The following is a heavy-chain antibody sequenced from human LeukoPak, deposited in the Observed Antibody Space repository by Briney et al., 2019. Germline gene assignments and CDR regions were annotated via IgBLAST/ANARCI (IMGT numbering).Heavy chain of an antibody. Sequence: ATVKVSCKASGGTFSSYTISWVRQAPGQGLEWMGRIIPIRGIANYAQKLQGRVTITADKSTSTAYMELSSLRSEDTAVYYCARDFGRVLYCSGGSCYPRHYGMDVWGQGTTVTVYS. J-gene: IGHJ6*02. CDR2: IIPIRGIA. D-gene: IGHD2-15*01. CDR3: ARDFGRVLYCSGGSCYPRHYGMDV. V-gene: IGHV1-69*04. CDR1: GGTFSSYT.